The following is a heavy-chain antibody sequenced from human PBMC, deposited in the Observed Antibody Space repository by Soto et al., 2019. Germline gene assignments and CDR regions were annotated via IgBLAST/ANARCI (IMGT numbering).Heavy chain of an antibody. CDR3: ARTKRYYYDSSGYSHPDY. Sequence: QVQLVQSGAEVKKPGSSVKVSCKASGGTFSSYAISWVRQAPGQGLEWMGGIIPIFGTANYAQKFQGRVTITADXCTXTXCMELSSLRSEDTAVYYCARTKRYYYDSSGYSHPDYWGQGTLVTVSS. J-gene: IGHJ4*02. D-gene: IGHD3-22*01. V-gene: IGHV1-69*12. CDR2: IIPIFGTA. CDR1: GGTFSSYA.